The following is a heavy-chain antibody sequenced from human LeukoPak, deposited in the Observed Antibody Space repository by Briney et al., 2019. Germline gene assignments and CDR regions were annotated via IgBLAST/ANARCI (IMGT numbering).Heavy chain of an antibody. CDR1: GFPANTYA. CDR2: ISYDGSNK. J-gene: IGHJ4*02. CDR3: AKDTSSSCLDY. V-gene: IGHV3-30*04. Sequence: GGSLRLSCAASGFPANTYAFHWVRQAPGKGLEWVAVISYDGSNKYYADSVKGRFTISRDNSKNTLYLQMNSLRAEDTAVYYCAKDTSSSCLDYWGQGALVTVSS. D-gene: IGHD6-13*01.